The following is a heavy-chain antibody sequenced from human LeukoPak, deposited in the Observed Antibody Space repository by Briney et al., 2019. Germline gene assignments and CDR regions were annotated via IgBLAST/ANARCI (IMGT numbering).Heavy chain of an antibody. CDR3: AKDQKYSGSYFSPRY. J-gene: IGHJ4*02. CDR2: ISGSGGST. CDR1: GFTFSSYA. V-gene: IGHV3-23*01. Sequence: GGSLRLSCAASGFTFSSYAMSWVRQAPGRGLEWVSGISGSGGSTYYADSVKGRFTISRDNSKNTLYLQMDSLRAEDTAVYYCAKDQKYSGSYFSPRYWGQGTLVTVSS. D-gene: IGHD1-26*01.